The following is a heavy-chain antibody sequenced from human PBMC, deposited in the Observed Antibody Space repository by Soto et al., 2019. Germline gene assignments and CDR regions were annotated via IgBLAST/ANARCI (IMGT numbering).Heavy chain of an antibody. V-gene: IGHV3-23*01. CDR2: ISASGDST. Sequence: GGSLRLSCAASRFTFNSYSMSWFRQAPGKGLEWVSVISASGDSTFYVDSVKGRFTISRDNSKNTLYLQISSLRVEDTAVYYCANFGLVKIKGTPPYYMNSWGQGALV. J-gene: IGHJ4*02. CDR3: ANFGLVKIKGTPPYYMNS. CDR1: RFTFNSYS. D-gene: IGHD3-3*01.